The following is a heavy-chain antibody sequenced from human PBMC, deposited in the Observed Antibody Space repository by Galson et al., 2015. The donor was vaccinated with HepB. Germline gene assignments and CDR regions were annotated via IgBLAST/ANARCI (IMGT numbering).Heavy chain of an antibody. J-gene: IGHJ6*02. D-gene: IGHD3-16*01. CDR3: AKGDVWGSAARNYGMDV. Sequence: SLRLSCAASGFTFSNYAMPWVRQAPGRGLEWVSSIGAGGDTTYYADSVKGRFTISRDNAKKMLSLRTNSLRAEDTAVYYCAKGDVWGSAARNYGMDVWGQGTTVTVSS. CDR2: IGAGGDTT. V-gene: IGHV3-23*01. CDR1: GFTFSNYA.